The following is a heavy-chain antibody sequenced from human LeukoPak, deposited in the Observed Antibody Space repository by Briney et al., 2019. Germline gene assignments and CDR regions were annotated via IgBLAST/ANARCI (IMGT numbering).Heavy chain of an antibody. CDR2: INWNGGST. CDR3: ARGPPYYYGSGSSLRGAFDI. D-gene: IGHD3-10*01. V-gene: IGHV3-20*04. Sequence: GGSLRLSCAASGFTFDDYGLSWVRQAPGKGLEWVSGINWNGGSTGYADSVKGRFTISRDNAKNSLYLQMNSLRAEDTALYYCARGPPYYYGSGSSLRGAFDIWGQGTMVTVSS. J-gene: IGHJ3*02. CDR1: GFTFDDYG.